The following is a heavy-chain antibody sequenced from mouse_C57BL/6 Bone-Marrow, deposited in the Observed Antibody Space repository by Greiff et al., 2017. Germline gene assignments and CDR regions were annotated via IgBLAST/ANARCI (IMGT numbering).Heavy chain of an antibody. CDR3: TTHYGSSYYFDY. V-gene: IGHV14-4*01. CDR2: IDPENGDT. Sequence: VQLQQSGAELVRPGASVKLSCKASGFNIKDDYMHWVKQRPEQGLEWIGWIDPENGDTEYASKFQGKATITADKSSNTAYLQLSSLTSEDTAVYYCTTHYGSSYYFDYWGQGTTLTVSS. J-gene: IGHJ2*01. CDR1: GFNIKDDY. D-gene: IGHD1-1*01.